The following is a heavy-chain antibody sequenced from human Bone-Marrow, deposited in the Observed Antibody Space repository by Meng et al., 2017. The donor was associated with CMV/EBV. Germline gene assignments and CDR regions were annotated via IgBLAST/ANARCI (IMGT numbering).Heavy chain of an antibody. CDR2: ISRGSSYI. CDR3: VRDDYYISGSPGDY. J-gene: IGHJ4*02. V-gene: IGHV3-21*01. D-gene: IGHD3-10*01. Sequence: GESLKISCAASGFTFSSYTMNWVRQAPGKGLEWVSSISRGSSYIYYADSVKGRFTISRDDAKNSLYLQMNSLRVEDTAVYFCVRDDYYISGSPGDYWGQGVLVTVSS. CDR1: GFTFSSYT.